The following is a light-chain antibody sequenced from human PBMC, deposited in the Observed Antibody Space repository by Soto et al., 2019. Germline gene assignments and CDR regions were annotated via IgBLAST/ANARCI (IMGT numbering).Light chain of an antibody. CDR1: QSIGRF. J-gene: IGKJ1*01. Sequence: DIQMTKSPSTLSASVGDRVTITCRASQSIGRFLAWYQHQPGKAPKLLIDDASTLESGVPSRFSGTGSGTEFTFAITSLQPEDFGTYYCQQCYMGWTFGQGTKVDFK. CDR2: DAS. V-gene: IGKV1-5*01. CDR3: QQCYMGWT.